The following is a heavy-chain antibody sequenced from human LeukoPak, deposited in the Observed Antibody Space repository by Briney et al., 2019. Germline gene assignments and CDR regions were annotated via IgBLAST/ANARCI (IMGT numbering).Heavy chain of an antibody. D-gene: IGHD3-3*01. CDR2: ISSSSGYI. V-gene: IGHV3-21*01. Sequence: GGSLRLSCAASGFTFSRYSMNWVRQAPGKGLEWVSSISSSSGYIYYADSVKGRFTISRDNAKNSLYLQMNSLRAEDTAVYYCARDDFWSGYSDWGQGTLVTVS. CDR1: GFTFSRYS. J-gene: IGHJ4*02. CDR3: ARDDFWSGYSD.